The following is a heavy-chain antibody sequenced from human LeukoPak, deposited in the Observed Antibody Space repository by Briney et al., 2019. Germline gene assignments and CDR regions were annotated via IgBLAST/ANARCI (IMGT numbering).Heavy chain of an antibody. CDR1: GYTFTSYD. CDR3: ARATYYYDSSGYRNNGFDP. V-gene: IGHV1-8*01. J-gene: IGHJ5*02. CDR2: MNPNSGNT. D-gene: IGHD3-22*01. Sequence: GASVKVSCKASGYTFTSYDINWVRQATGQGLEWMGWMNPNSGNTGYAQKFQGRVTMTRNTSISTAYMELSSLRSEDTAVYYCARATYYYDSSGYRNNGFDPWGQGTLVTVSS.